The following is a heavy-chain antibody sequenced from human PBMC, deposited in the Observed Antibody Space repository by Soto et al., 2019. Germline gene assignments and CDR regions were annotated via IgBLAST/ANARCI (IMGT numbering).Heavy chain of an antibody. CDR1: GGSFSGYY. Sequence: SETLSLTCTVYGGSFSGYYWSWIRQPTGKGLEWIGEINHSGITNYNPSLKSRVIISADTSKNQFSLKLSSVTAADAAVYYCAMIHVRFSTFYHYMDVCGKGTTV. D-gene: IGHD3-3*01. V-gene: IGHV4-34*01. CDR3: AMIHVRFSTFYHYMDV. CDR2: INHSGIT. J-gene: IGHJ6*03.